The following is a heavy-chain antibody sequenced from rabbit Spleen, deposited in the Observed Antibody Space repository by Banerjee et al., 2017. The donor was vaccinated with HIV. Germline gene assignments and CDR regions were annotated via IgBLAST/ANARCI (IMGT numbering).Heavy chain of an antibody. CDR1: GIDFSSSDH. V-gene: IGHV1S40*01. D-gene: IGHD1-1*01. CDR2: IYIGNGGYT. CDR3: ARDLPGVIGWNFGW. J-gene: IGHJ4*01. Sequence: SGIDFSSSDHMCWVRQPPGKGLEWVACIYIGNGGYTWYATWAKGRFTISKTSSTTVTLQMTSLTAADTATYFCARDLPGVIGWNFGWWGQGTLVTVS.